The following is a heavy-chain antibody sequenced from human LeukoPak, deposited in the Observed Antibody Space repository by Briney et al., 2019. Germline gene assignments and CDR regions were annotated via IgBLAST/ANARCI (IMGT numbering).Heavy chain of an antibody. CDR2: IYYSGST. CDR1: GGSISSYY. V-gene: IGHV4-59*01. CDR3: ARYNSSGWYYYYYGMDV. Sequence: SETLSLTCTVSGGSISSYYWSWIRQPAGKGLEWIGYIYYSGSTNYNPSLKSRVTISVDTSKNQFSLKLSSVTAADTAVYYCARYNSSGWYYYYYGMDVWGQGTTVTVSS. D-gene: IGHD6-19*01. J-gene: IGHJ6*02.